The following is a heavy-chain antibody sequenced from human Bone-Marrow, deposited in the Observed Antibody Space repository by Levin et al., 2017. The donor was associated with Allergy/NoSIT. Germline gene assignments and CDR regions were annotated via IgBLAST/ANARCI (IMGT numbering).Heavy chain of an antibody. CDR1: GGSFSTSP. CDR2: IMPILDVT. V-gene: IGHV1-69*04. D-gene: IGHD2-15*01. CDR3: ARGGYFAFDY. Sequence: SVKVSCKASGGSFSTSPIHWVRQAPGQGLEWMGRIMPILDVTNFAQKFQGRVTITADKSTSTAYMELSSLRSDDTAVYYCARGGYFAFDYWGQGTLVTVSS. J-gene: IGHJ4*02.